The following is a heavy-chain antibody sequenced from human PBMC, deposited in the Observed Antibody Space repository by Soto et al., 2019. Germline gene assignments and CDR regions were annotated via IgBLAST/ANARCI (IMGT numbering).Heavy chain of an antibody. CDR3: ARNDAAARPLSFFDS. J-gene: IGHJ4*02. CDR2: IYNSGQT. Sequence: SETLSLTCTVSGDSMSSSFYFWGWIRQPPGKGLEWIGNIYNSGQTYYNPSLKSRVSISVDTSKNQFYLQLSSVTAADTAVYYCARNDAAARPLSFFDSWGQGSLVTVSS. V-gene: IGHV4-39*01. D-gene: IGHD6-6*01. CDR1: GDSMSSSFYF.